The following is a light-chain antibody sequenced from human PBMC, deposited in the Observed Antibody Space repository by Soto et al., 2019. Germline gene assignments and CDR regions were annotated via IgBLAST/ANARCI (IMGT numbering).Light chain of an antibody. J-gene: IGKJ5*01. V-gene: IGKV1-12*01. CDR2: ATS. CDR3: QQANSFPIT. CDR1: QGINSW. Sequence: DIPMTQSPSSVSASVGDRVTITCRASQGINSWLAWYQQRPGKAPKLLIYATSSLQSGVPSRFSGSGSGTDFTLTISSLQPEDFATYYCQQANSFPITFGQGTRLEIK.